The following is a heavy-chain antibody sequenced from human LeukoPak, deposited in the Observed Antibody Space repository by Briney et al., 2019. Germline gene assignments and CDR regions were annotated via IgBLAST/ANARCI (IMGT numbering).Heavy chain of an antibody. Sequence: ASVKVSCKASGYMFSTYAIIWVRQAPGQGLEWMGWINTNTGNPAYARGFTGRFVFSLDTSVTTAYLHINSLKAEDTAVYYCARWVAAADPWGQGTLVTVSS. CDR3: ARWVAAADP. CDR1: GYMFSTYA. V-gene: IGHV7-4-1*02. J-gene: IGHJ5*02. D-gene: IGHD6-13*01. CDR2: INTNTGNP.